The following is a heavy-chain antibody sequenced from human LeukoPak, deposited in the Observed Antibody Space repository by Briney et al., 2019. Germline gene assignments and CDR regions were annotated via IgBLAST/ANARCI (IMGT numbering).Heavy chain of an antibody. CDR2: IYTSGST. CDR1: GGSISSGSYY. J-gene: IGHJ6*03. CDR3: ARESNSMVPYYYYYMDV. D-gene: IGHD3-10*01. V-gene: IGHV4-61*02. Sequence: SETLSLTCTVSGGSISSGSYYWSWIRQPAGKGLEWIGRIYTSGSTNHNPSLRSRVTISVDTSKNQFSLKVSSVTAADTAVYYCARESNSMVPYYYYYMDVWSKGTTVTVSS.